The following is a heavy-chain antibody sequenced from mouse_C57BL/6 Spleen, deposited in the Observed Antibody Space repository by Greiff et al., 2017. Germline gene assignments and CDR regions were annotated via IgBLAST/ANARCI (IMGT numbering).Heavy chain of an antibody. J-gene: IGHJ3*01. CDR3: ANFAY. CDR2: INPSTGGT. Sequence: EVKLLESGPELVKPGASVKISCKASGYSFTGYYMNWVKQSPEKSLEWIGEINPSTGGTTYNQKFKAKATLTVDKSSSTAYMQLKSLTSEDSAVYYCANFAYWGQGTLVTVSA. CDR1: GYSFTGYY. V-gene: IGHV1-42*01.